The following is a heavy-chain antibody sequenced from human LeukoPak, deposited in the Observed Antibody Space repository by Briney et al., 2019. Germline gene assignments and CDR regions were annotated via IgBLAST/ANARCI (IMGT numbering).Heavy chain of an antibody. D-gene: IGHD6-13*01. CDR3: ARDYSSSWYDYFDY. CDR2: ISSSSSYI. J-gene: IGHJ4*02. V-gene: IGHV3-21*01. CDR1: GFTFSSYS. Sequence: PGGSLRLSCAASGFTFSSYSMNWVRQAPGKGLEWVSSISSSSSYIYYADPVKGRFTISRDNAKNSLYLQMNSLRAEDTAVYYCARDYSSSWYDYFDYWGQGTLVTVSS.